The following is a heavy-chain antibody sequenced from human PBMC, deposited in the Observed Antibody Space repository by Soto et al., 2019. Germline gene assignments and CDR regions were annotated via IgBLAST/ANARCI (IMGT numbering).Heavy chain of an antibody. CDR2: INAGNGNT. V-gene: IGHV1-3*01. CDR1: GYTFTSYA. Sequence: QVQLVQSGAEVKKPGASVKVSCKASGYTFTSYAMHWVRQAPGQRLEWMGWINAGNGNTKYSQKFQGRVTITRDTSASTAYMELSSLRSEDTAVYYCARVDKLRGSGWPNPNWYFDLWGRGTLVTVSS. D-gene: IGHD6-19*01. J-gene: IGHJ2*01. CDR3: ARVDKLRGSGWPNPNWYFDL.